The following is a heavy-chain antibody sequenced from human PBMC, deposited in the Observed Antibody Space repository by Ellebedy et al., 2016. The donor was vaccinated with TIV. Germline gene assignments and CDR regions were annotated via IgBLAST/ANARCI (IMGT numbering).Heavy chain of an antibody. Sequence: ASVKVSCXASGYTFTSYDINWVRQATGQGLEWMGWMNPNSGNTGYAQKFQGRVTMTRNTSISTAYMELSSLRSEDTAVYYCARDLGFYYYDSSGKILDYWGQGTLVTVSS. CDR2: MNPNSGNT. J-gene: IGHJ4*02. CDR1: GYTFTSYD. V-gene: IGHV1-8*01. CDR3: ARDLGFYYYDSSGKILDY. D-gene: IGHD3-22*01.